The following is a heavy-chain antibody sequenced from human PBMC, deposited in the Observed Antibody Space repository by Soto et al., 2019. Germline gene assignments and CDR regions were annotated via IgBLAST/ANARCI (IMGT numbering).Heavy chain of an antibody. CDR1: GFIFSDYW. J-gene: IGHJ4*02. Sequence: EVQLVESGGGLVQPGGSLRLSCAVSGFIFSDYWMTWVRQAPGKGLEWVATINPEGSEKYYADSLKGRFTISRDNAKTSLYLQMIRLRAEDTALYYCARARIDYWGRGTLITVSS. V-gene: IGHV3-7*03. CDR2: INPEGSEK. CDR3: ARARIDY.